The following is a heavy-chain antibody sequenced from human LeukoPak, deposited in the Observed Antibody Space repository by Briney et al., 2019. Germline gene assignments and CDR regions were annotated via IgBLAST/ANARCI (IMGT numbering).Heavy chain of an antibody. D-gene: IGHD1-26*01. CDR2: ISSSSSYI. J-gene: IGHJ1*01. CDR3: ARVAGSGSYYGYFQH. V-gene: IGHV3-21*01. Sequence: PGGSLRLPCAASGFTFSSYSMTWVRQAPGKGLEWVSSISSSSSYIYYADSVKGRFTISRDNAKNSLYLQMNSLRAEDTAVYYCARVAGSGSYYGYFQHWGQGTLVTVSS. CDR1: GFTFSSYS.